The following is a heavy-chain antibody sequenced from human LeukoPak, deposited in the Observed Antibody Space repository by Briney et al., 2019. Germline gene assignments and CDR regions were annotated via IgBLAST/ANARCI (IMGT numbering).Heavy chain of an antibody. CDR2: IIPIFGTA. CDR3: TRDRTAYDYIWGSYRHFDY. Sequence: ASVQVYCKASGGTFNRYAISWVRQAPGQGLEWMGGIIPIFGTANYAQKFQGRVTITADESTSTAYMELSSLRSEDTAVYYCTRDRTAYDYIWGSYRHFDYWGQGTLITVSS. V-gene: IGHV1-69*13. J-gene: IGHJ4*02. CDR1: GGTFNRYA. D-gene: IGHD3-16*02.